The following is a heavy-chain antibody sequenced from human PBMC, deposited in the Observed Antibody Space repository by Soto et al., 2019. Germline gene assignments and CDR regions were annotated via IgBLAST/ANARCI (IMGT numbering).Heavy chain of an antibody. CDR1: GGTFSSYA. CDR2: IIPIFGTA. V-gene: IGHV1-69*01. Sequence: QVQLLQSGAEVKKPGSSVKVSCKASGGTFSSYAISWVPQAPGQGLEWMGGIIPIFGTANYAQKFQGRVTITADESTSTAFMELSSLRSEDTAVYYCAREKADSKCYYSYYIDYWGQGTLVTVSS. J-gene: IGHJ4*02. D-gene: IGHD3-22*01. CDR3: AREKADSKCYYSYYIDY.